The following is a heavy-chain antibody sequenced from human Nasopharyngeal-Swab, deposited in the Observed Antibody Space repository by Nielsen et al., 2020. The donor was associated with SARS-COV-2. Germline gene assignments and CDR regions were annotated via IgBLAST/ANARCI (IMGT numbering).Heavy chain of an antibody. D-gene: IGHD3-22*01. CDR1: GYTFNSYG. CDR2: ISAYNGNT. V-gene: IGHV1-18*01. CDR3: ARDHHYYDSSGYYTYYYYGMDV. Sequence: ASVKVSCKASGYTFNSYGISWVRQAPGQGLEWMGWISAYNGNTNYAQKLQGRVTMTTDTSTSTAYMELRSLRSDDTAVYYCARDHHYYDSSGYYTYYYYGMDVWGQGTTVTVSS. J-gene: IGHJ6*02.